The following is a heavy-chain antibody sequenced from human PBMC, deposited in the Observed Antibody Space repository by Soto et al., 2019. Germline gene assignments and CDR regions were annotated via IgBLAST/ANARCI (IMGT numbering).Heavy chain of an antibody. Sequence: QLQLQESGPGLVKPSETLSLTCTVSGGSISSSSYYWGWIRQPPGKGLEWIGSIYYSGSTYYNPSLKSRVTISVDTSKNQFSLKLSSVTAADTAVYYCARQYYDYVWGSYRPIQFDYWGQGTLVTVSS. CDR1: GGSISSSSYY. CDR3: ARQYYDYVWGSYRPIQFDY. D-gene: IGHD3-16*02. J-gene: IGHJ4*02. CDR2: IYYSGST. V-gene: IGHV4-39*01.